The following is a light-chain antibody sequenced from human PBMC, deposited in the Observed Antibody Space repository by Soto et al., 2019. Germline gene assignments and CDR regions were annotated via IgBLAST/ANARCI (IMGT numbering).Light chain of an antibody. CDR1: QSVDSN. Sequence: EIVMTQSPGTLSVSTGEGATLSCRASQSVDSNLAWYQQKPGQAPRLLIYGASTRATGIPDGFRGSGSGTEFTLTISSLQSEDFAVYYCQQYDSWPLTFGGGTKVDIK. CDR3: QQYDSWPLT. V-gene: IGKV3D-15*01. J-gene: IGKJ4*01. CDR2: GAS.